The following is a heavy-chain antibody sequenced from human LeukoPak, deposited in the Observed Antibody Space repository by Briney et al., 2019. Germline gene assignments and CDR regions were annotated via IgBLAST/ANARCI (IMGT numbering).Heavy chain of an antibody. J-gene: IGHJ6*02. CDR2: ISAYNGNT. D-gene: IGHD5-18*01. CDR3: ARDCGDTAMVIQFLYYYYDMDV. Sequence: ASVKVSCKASGYTFTSYGISWVRQAPGQGLEWMGWISAYNGNTNYAQKLQGRVTMTTDTSTSTAYMELRSLRSDDTAVYYCARDCGDTAMVIQFLYYYYDMDVWGQGTTVTVSS. V-gene: IGHV1-18*01. CDR1: GYTFTSYG.